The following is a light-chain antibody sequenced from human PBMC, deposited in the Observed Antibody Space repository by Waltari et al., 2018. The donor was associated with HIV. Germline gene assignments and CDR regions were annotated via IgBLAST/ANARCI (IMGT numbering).Light chain of an antibody. J-gene: IGKJ3*01. CDR2: AAS. CDR3: QQTFNIPLI. Sequence: DIQMTQSPSSLSASVGDRVTITCRASQSIGVYLNWYRQKQGKAPELLIYAASNLQSGLPSRFSGGGSGTDFTLTISSLQPEDFATYYCQQTFNIPLIFGPGTKVDI. CDR1: QSIGVY. V-gene: IGKV1-39*01.